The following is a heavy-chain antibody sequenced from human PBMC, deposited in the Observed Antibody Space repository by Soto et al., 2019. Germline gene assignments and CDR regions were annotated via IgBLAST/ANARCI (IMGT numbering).Heavy chain of an antibody. Sequence: QPGGSLRLSCAASGFTFSSYAMHWVRQAPGKGLEWVAVISYDGSNKYYADSVKGRFTISRDNSKNTLYLQMNSLRAEDTAVYYCARDPVATILPIDYWGQGTLVTVSS. CDR1: GFTFSSYA. V-gene: IGHV3-30-3*01. J-gene: IGHJ4*02. CDR2: ISYDGSNK. CDR3: ARDPVATILPIDY. D-gene: IGHD5-12*01.